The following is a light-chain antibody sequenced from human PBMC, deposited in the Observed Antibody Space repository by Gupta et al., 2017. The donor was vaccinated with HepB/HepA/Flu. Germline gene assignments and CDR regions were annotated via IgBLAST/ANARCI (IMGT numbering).Light chain of an antibody. V-gene: IGKV4-1*01. Sequence: DIVMPHSPASLAVSLGERATINCKSSQSVLYSSNNKNYLAWYQQKPGQPPKLLIYWASTRESGVPDRFSGSGSGTDFTLTISSLQAEDVAVYYCQQYYSTPWTFGQGTKVEIK. J-gene: IGKJ1*01. CDR1: QSVLYSSNNKNY. CDR3: QQYYSTPWT. CDR2: WAS.